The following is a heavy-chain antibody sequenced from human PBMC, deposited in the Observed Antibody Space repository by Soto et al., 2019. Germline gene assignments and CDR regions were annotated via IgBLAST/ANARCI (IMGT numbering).Heavy chain of an antibody. CDR1: GFTFSSYW. Sequence: GGSLRLSCAASGFTFSSYWMSWVRQAPGKGLEWVANIKQDGSEKYYVDSVKGRFTISRDNAKNSLYLQMNSLRAEDTAVYYCARDYGPAAIIPFDYWGQGTLVTVSS. V-gene: IGHV3-7*01. CDR3: ARDYGPAAIIPFDY. D-gene: IGHD2-2*02. CDR2: IKQDGSEK. J-gene: IGHJ4*02.